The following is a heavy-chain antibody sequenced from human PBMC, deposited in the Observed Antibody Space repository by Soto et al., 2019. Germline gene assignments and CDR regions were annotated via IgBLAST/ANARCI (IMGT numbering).Heavy chain of an antibody. CDR2: IYYSGST. CDR1: GGSISSSSYY. Sequence: SETLSLTCTVSGGSISSSSYYWGWIRQPPGKGLEWIGSIYYSGSTYYNPSLKSRVTISVDTSKNQFSLKLSSVTAADTAVYYCLRIAAAGSNYYGMDVWGQGTTVTVSS. J-gene: IGHJ6*02. D-gene: IGHD6-13*01. V-gene: IGHV4-39*01. CDR3: LRIAAAGSNYYGMDV.